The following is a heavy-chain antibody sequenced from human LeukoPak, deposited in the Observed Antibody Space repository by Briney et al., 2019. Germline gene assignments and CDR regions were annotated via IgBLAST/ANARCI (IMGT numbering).Heavy chain of an antibody. J-gene: IGHJ3*02. CDR2: IDNSDSTI. Sequence: GGSLRLSCAASGFTFSNYEMHWVRQAPGKGLEWVSYIDNSDSTIYYADSVKGRFTISRDNSKNSLYLQMNSLRAEDTAVYYCARGPHSALDTDDAFDIWGQGTMVTVSS. CDR3: ARGPHSALDTDDAFDI. V-gene: IGHV3-48*03. CDR1: GFTFSNYE. D-gene: IGHD5-18*01.